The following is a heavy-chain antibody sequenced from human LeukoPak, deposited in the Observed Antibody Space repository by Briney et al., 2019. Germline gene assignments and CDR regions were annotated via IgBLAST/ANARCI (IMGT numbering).Heavy chain of an antibody. CDR1: GGTFSSYA. CDR3: ARDLGCSGGSWCY. V-gene: IGHV1-69*01. D-gene: IGHD2-15*01. Sequence: SVKVSCKASGGTFSSYAISWVRQAPGQGLEWMGGIIPIFGTANYAQKFQGRVTITADESTSTAYMELSSLRSEDTAVHYCARDLGCSGGSWCYWGQGTLVTVSS. CDR2: IIPIFGTA. J-gene: IGHJ4*02.